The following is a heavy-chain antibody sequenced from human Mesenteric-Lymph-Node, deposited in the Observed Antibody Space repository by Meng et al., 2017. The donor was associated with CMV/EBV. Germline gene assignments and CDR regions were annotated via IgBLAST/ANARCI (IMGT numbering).Heavy chain of an antibody. CDR1: GGSISSSNW. CDR3: ASLTTYGDYPPYFDY. CDR2: IYRSGST. J-gene: IGHJ4*02. D-gene: IGHD4-17*01. V-gene: IGHV4-4*02. Sequence: SGGSISSSNWWSWVRQPPGKGLEWIGEIYRSGSTNYNPSLKSRVTISVDKSKNQFSLKLSSVTAADTAVYYCASLTTYGDYPPYFDYWGQGTLVTVSS.